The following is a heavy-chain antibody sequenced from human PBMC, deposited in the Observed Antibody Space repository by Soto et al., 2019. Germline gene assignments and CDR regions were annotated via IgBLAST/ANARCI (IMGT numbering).Heavy chain of an antibody. D-gene: IGHD2-2*01. V-gene: IGHV4-59*01. CDR1: GGSISSYY. J-gene: IGHJ5*02. CDR2: IYYSGST. CDR3: ARKTYRSPVGWFDT. Sequence: PSETLSLTCTVSGGSISSYYWSWIRQPPGKGLEWIGYIYYSGSTNYNPSLKSRVTISVDTSKNQFSLKLSSVTAADTAVYYCARKTYRSPVGWFDTWGQGTLVTVS.